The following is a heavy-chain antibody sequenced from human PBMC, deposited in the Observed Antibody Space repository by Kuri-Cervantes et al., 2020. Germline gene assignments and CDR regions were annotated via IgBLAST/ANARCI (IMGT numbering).Heavy chain of an antibody. J-gene: IGHJ6*03. CDR3: AKGPSTVTTSYVYYYYYYYMDV. D-gene: IGHD4-17*01. CDR1: GFTFGNYA. CDR2: ISGSGGST. Sequence: ETLSLTCAASGFTFGNYAMSWVRQAPGKGLEWVSGISGSGGSTYYADSVKGRFTISRDNSKNTLYLQMNSLRAEDTAVYYCAKGPSTVTTSYVYYYYYYYMDVWGKGTTVTVSS. V-gene: IGHV3-23*01.